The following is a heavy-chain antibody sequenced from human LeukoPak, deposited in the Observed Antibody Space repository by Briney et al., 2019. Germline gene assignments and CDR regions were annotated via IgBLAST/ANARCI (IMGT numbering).Heavy chain of an antibody. CDR2: ISSSGSTI. Sequence: AGGSLRLSCAASGFTFSTYFMHWVRQAPGKGLEWVSYISSSGSTIYYADSVKGRFTISRDNAKNSLYLQMNSLRAEDTAVYYCARESSQGPDYFDYWGQGTLVTVSS. J-gene: IGHJ4*02. V-gene: IGHV3-48*03. CDR1: GFTFSTYF. D-gene: IGHD3-10*01. CDR3: ARESSQGPDYFDY.